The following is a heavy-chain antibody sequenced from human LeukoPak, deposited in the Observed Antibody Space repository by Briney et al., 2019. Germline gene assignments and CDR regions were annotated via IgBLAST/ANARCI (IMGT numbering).Heavy chain of an antibody. Sequence: SGPALVKPTQTLTLTCTFSGFSLSTSGMCVSWIRQPPGKALEWLALIDWDDDKYYSTSLKTRLNISKDPSKNQVVLTMTNMDPVDTATYYCARAGSGSYYSAFDIWGQGTMVTVSS. D-gene: IGHD3-10*01. CDR2: IDWDDDK. J-gene: IGHJ3*02. V-gene: IGHV2-70*01. CDR3: ARAGSGSYYSAFDI. CDR1: GFSLSTSGMC.